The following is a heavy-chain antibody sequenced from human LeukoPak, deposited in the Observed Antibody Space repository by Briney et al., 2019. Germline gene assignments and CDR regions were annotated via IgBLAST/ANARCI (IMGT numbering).Heavy chain of an antibody. CDR3: ASSDLGSRPVFDY. V-gene: IGHV1-2*02. CDR2: INPNSGGT. CDR1: GYTFTGYY. J-gene: IGHJ4*02. D-gene: IGHD3-3*01. Sequence: ASVKVSCKASGYTFTGYYMHWVRQAPGQGLAWMGWINPNSGGTNYAQKFQGRVTMTRDTSISTAYMELSRLRSDDTAVYYCASSDLGSRPVFDYWGQGTLVTVSS.